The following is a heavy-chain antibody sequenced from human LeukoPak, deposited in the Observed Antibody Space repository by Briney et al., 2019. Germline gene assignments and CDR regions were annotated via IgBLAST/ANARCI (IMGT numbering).Heavy chain of an antibody. CDR2: IIPIFGTA. J-gene: IGHJ4*02. V-gene: IGHV1-69*05. Sequence: SVKVSCKASGGTFSSYAISWVRQAHGQGLEWMGRIIPIFGTANYAQKFQGRVTITTDESTSTAYMELSSLRSEDTAVYYCARDEYCSSTSCHNFDYWGQGTLVTVSS. CDR1: GGTFSSYA. D-gene: IGHD2-2*02. CDR3: ARDEYCSSTSCHNFDY.